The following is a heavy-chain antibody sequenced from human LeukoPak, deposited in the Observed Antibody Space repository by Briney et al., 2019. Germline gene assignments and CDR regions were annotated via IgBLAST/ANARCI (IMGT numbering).Heavy chain of an antibody. CDR3: ARLNYYGSGNYGNDY. D-gene: IGHD3-10*01. Sequence: QAGGSLRLSCAASGLSFSSYETNSVRHAPGKGLEWVSYISSGGSTTNHADSVKGRFTISRDNAKNSLYLQMNSLRGEDTAVYYCARLNYYGSGNYGNDYWGQGTLVTVSS. J-gene: IGHJ4*02. CDR2: ISSGGSTT. CDR1: GLSFSSYE. V-gene: IGHV3-48*03.